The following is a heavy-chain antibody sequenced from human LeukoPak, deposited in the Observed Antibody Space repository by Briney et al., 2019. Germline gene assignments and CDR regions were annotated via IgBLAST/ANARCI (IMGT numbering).Heavy chain of an antibody. Sequence: GASVKVSCKASGYTFTSYGIHWVRQAPGQRLEWMGWINAGNGNTKYSQKFQGRVTITRDTSASTAYMELSSLRSEDTAVYYCACALGDYYYYGMDVWGKGTTVTVSS. V-gene: IGHV1-3*01. CDR2: INAGNGNT. CDR3: ACALGDYYYYGMDV. J-gene: IGHJ6*04. CDR1: GYTFTSYG. D-gene: IGHD3-16*01.